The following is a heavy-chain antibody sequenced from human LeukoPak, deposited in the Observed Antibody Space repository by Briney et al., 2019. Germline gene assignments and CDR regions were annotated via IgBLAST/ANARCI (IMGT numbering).Heavy chain of an antibody. CDR3: ARDFGPMGARFDY. J-gene: IGHJ4*02. D-gene: IGHD1-26*01. Sequence: EASVKVSCKASGYTFTGYYMHWVRQAPGQGLEWMGWINPNSGGTNYAQKLQGRVTMTTDTSTSTAYMELRSLRSDDTAVYYCARDFGPMGARFDYWGQGTLVTVSS. V-gene: IGHV1-2*02. CDR1: GYTFTGYY. CDR2: INPNSGGT.